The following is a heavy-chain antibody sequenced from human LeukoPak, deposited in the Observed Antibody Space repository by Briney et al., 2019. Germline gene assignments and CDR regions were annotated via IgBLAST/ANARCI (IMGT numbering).Heavy chain of an antibody. CDR2: ISAYNGNT. CDR1: GYTFTNYG. V-gene: IGHV1-18*01. CDR3: AGDRDKQLYLRPNYFDY. D-gene: IGHD5-18*01. Sequence: ASVKVSCKASGYTFTNYGISWVRQAPGQGLEWMGWISAYNGNTNYARRLQGRITMTTDTSTGTVYMELRSLRSDDSAVYYCAGDRDKQLYLRPNYFDYWGQGTLVTVSS. J-gene: IGHJ4*02.